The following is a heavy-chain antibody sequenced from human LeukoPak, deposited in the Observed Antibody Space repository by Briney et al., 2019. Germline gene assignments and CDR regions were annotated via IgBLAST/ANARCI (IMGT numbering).Heavy chain of an antibody. V-gene: IGHV3-72*01. Sequence: GGSLRLSCAASGFTFSDHYMDWVRQAPGKGLEWVGRTRNKANSYTTEYAASVKGRFTISRDDSKNSLYLQMNSLKTEDTAVYYCARELLRDDAFDIWGQGTMVAVSS. CDR3: ARELLRDDAFDI. J-gene: IGHJ3*02. CDR1: GFTFSDHY. D-gene: IGHD1-26*01. CDR2: TRNKANSYTT.